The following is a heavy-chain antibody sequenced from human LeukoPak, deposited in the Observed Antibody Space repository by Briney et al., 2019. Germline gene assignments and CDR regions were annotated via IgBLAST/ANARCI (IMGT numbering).Heavy chain of an antibody. CDR3: VRDDALGYCSSTNCYTENWFDP. CDR2: IQQHGSET. D-gene: IGHD2-2*02. J-gene: IGHJ5*02. V-gene: IGHV3-7*01. CDR1: GFTFSNYW. Sequence: GGSLRLSCEGSGFTFSNYWMSWVRQASGKGLEWVANIQQHGSETYYGDSVKGRFTIFRDNAKNSLYLQMNSLRAEDTAVYYCVRDDALGYCSSTNCYTENWFDPWGQGTLVTVSS.